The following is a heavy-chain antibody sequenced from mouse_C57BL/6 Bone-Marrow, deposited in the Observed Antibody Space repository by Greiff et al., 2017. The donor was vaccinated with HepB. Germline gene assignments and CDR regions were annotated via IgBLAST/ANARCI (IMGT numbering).Heavy chain of an antibody. CDR3: ARSPATVVAGNAMDY. CDR1: GYTFTSYW. CDR2: IDPSDSYT. J-gene: IGHJ4*01. D-gene: IGHD1-1*01. V-gene: IGHV1-50*01. Sequence: QVQLKQPGAELVKPGASVKLSCKASGYTFTSYWMQWVNQRPGQGLEWIGEIDPSDSYTNYNQKFKGKATLTVDTSSSTAYMQLSSLTSEDSAVYYCARSPATVVAGNAMDYWGQGTSVTVSS.